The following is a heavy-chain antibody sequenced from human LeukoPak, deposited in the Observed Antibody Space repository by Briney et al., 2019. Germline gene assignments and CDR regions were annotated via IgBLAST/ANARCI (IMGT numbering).Heavy chain of an antibody. CDR1: GFTVSSNY. CDR2: IYSGGST. CDR3: AKRVSPGGGALDY. D-gene: IGHD3-10*01. Sequence: PGGSLRLSCAASGFTVSSNYMSWVRQAPGKGLEWVSVIYSGGSTYYADSVKGRFTISRDNSKNTLYLQMNSLRVDDTAVYYCAKRVSPGGGALDYWGQGTLVTVSS. J-gene: IGHJ4*02. V-gene: IGHV3-66*04.